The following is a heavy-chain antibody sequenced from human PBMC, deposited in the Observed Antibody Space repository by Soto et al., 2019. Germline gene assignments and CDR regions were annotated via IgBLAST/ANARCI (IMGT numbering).Heavy chain of an antibody. Sequence: EVQLLESGGGLVQPGGSLRLSCAASGFTFSSYAMSWVRQAPGKGLEWVSAISGSGGSTYYADSVKGRFTISRDNSKNTLYLQMNSLRAEDTAVYYCAKSGLRFLEWLFKGWFDPWGQGTLVTVSS. CDR1: GFTFSSYA. CDR3: AKSGLRFLEWLFKGWFDP. V-gene: IGHV3-23*01. J-gene: IGHJ5*02. CDR2: ISGSGGST. D-gene: IGHD3-3*01.